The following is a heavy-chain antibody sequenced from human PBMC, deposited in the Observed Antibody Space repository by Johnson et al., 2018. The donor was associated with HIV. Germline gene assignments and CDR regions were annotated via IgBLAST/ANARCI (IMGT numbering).Heavy chain of an antibody. Sequence: VQLVESGGALVQPGGSLRLSCEVSGFTISTFWMHWVRQVPGKGLMWVSRISGDGSSSSYADSVTGRFTISRDNSKNTLYLQMNSLRPEDTAAYYCATIAAHGAAFDIWGQGTVVTVSS. CDR2: ISGDGSSS. CDR3: ATIAAHGAAFDI. D-gene: IGHD6-25*01. CDR1: GFTISTFW. J-gene: IGHJ3*02. V-gene: IGHV3-74*02.